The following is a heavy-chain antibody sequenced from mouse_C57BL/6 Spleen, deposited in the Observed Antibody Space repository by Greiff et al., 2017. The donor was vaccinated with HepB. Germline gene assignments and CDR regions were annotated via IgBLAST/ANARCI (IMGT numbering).Heavy chain of an antibody. CDR2: IDPEDGET. D-gene: IGHD1-1*01. V-gene: IGHV14-2*01. Sequence: VQLQQSGAELVKPGASVKLSCKASGFNFKDYYMHWVKQRTEQGLEWIGGIDPEDGETKYAPKFQGKATITADTSSNTAYLQLSSLTSEDTAVYYCTSITTVVATRAMDYWGQGTSVTVSS. J-gene: IGHJ4*01. CDR1: GFNFKDYY. CDR3: TSITTVVATRAMDY.